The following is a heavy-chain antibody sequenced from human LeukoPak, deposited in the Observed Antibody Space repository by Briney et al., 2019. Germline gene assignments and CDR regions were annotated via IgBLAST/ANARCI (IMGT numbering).Heavy chain of an antibody. CDR1: GGSFIGYY. CDR2: INHSGST. D-gene: IGHD2-2*01. CDR3: ARGSSPTYPLDY. V-gene: IGHV4-34*01. Sequence: ETLSLTCAVYGGSFIGYYWSWIRQPPGKGLEWIGEINHSGSTNYNPSLKSRVTISVDTSKSQFSLRLSSVTAADTAVYYCARGSSPTYPLDYWGQGTLVTVSS. J-gene: IGHJ4*02.